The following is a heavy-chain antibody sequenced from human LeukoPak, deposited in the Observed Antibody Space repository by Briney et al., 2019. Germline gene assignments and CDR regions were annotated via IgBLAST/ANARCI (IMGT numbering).Heavy chain of an antibody. Sequence: GRSLRLSCAASGFTFTDHARHWVRQAPGKGLEWVSGITWNSGNIVYADSVKGRFTISRDNAKNSLYLQMNSLRAEDMALYYCAKDWGNGYSYGGLDYWGQGTLVTVSS. V-gene: IGHV3-9*03. CDR3: AKDWGNGYSYGGLDY. CDR2: ITWNSGNI. D-gene: IGHD5-18*01. J-gene: IGHJ4*02. CDR1: GFTFTDHA.